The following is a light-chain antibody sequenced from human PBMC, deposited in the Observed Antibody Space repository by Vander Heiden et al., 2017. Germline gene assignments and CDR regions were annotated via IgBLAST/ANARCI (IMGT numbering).Light chain of an antibody. CDR3: QQDTSYPWT. Sequence: DIQMTQSPSTLSASVGDRVTITCRASQSISSWLAWYQQKPGKAPKLLIYKASSLESGVPSRFSGSGSGTEFTLTISSLQPDDFATYYCQQDTSYPWTFGHGTKVEIK. J-gene: IGKJ1*01. V-gene: IGKV1-5*03. CDR2: KAS. CDR1: QSISSW.